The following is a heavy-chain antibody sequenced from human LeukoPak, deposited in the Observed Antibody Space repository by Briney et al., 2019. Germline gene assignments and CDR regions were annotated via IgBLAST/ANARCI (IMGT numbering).Heavy chain of an antibody. J-gene: IGHJ1*01. V-gene: IGHV3-21*01. CDR2: ISSISSYI. CDR1: GFTFSSYS. CDR3: AREFRGRIIAAAGSSEYFQH. Sequence: PGGSLRLSCAASGFTFSSYSMNWVRQAPGKGLEWVSSISSISSYIYYADSVNGRFTISRDNAKNSLYLQMNSLRAEDTAVYYCAREFRGRIIAAAGSSEYFQHWGQGTLVTVSS. D-gene: IGHD6-13*01.